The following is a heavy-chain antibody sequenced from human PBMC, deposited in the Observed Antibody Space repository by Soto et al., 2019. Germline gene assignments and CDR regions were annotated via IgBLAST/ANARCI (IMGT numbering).Heavy chain of an antibody. CDR2: ISSSSNTL. CDR3: AGGRAVAYWP. J-gene: IGHJ5*02. Sequence: PGGSLRLSCAASGFTISPYNMIWVRQAPGKGLQWVSYISSSSNTLYYGDSVRGRFTISRDNAKNSLYLQMNSLRAEDTAVYYCAGGRAVAYWPWGQGTLVTVS. CDR1: GFTISPYN. V-gene: IGHV3-48*01. D-gene: IGHD2-8*02.